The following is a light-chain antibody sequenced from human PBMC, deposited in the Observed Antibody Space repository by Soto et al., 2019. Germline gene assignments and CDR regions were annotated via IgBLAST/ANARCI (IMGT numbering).Light chain of an antibody. V-gene: IGLV2-14*01. CDR1: SSDVGGYNY. CDR2: DVS. CDR3: SSYTSSSTLVV. J-gene: IGLJ2*01. Sequence: QSALTQPASVSGSPGQSITISCTGTSSDVGGYNYVSWYQQHPGKAPKLMIYDVSNRPSGVSNRFSGSKSGNTASLTISGLQAEDEAEYYCSSYTSSSTLVVFCGGTKLTVL.